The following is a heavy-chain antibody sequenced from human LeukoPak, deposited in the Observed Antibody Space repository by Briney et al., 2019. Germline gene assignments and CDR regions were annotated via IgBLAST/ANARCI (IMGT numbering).Heavy chain of an antibody. CDR3: TREMATISGVDY. CDR1: GGTFSSYA. CDR2: IIPVLGIA. Sequence: GASVKVSCKASGGTFSSYAISWVRQAPGQGLEWMGRIIPVLGIANYAQKFQGRVTITADKSTSTAYMELSSLRSEDTAVYYCTREMATISGVDYWGQGTLVTVSS. V-gene: IGHV1-69*04. J-gene: IGHJ4*02. D-gene: IGHD5-24*01.